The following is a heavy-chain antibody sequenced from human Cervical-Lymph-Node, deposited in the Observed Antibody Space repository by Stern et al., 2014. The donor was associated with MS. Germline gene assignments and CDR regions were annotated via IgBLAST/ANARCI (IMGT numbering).Heavy chain of an antibody. CDR2: ITPVFGTT. Sequence: VQLVQSGAEVKKPGSSVKVSCKASGDTFSSYAINWVRQVPGQGLEWMGGITPVFGTTNYAQKFQGRVTITADKSTITAYMELMTLRSEDTAVYYCARGGGLVGYFDYWGQGTLVSVSS. J-gene: IGHJ4*02. CDR3: ARGGGLVGYFDY. V-gene: IGHV1-69*06. CDR1: GDTFSSYA. D-gene: IGHD1-26*01.